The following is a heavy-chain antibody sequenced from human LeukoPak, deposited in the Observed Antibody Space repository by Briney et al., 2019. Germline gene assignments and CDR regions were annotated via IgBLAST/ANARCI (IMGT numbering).Heavy chain of an antibody. V-gene: IGHV3-33*01. CDR3: ARHQPRGNYFDY. Sequence: GGSLRLSCAASGFTFSSYGMHWVRQAPGKGLEWVAVIWYDGSNKYYADSVEGRFTISRDNSKNTLYLQMNSLRAEDTAVYYCARHQPRGNYFDYWGQGTLVTVSS. J-gene: IGHJ4*02. CDR2: IWYDGSNK. CDR1: GFTFSSYG. D-gene: IGHD2-2*01.